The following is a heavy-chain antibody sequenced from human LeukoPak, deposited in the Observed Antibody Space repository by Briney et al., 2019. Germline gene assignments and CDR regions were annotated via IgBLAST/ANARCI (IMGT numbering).Heavy chain of an antibody. CDR1: GFTFSSYA. CDR3: AKDFPPTNYYDSSGCFDY. CDR2: ISGSGGST. V-gene: IGHV3-23*01. D-gene: IGHD3-22*01. Sequence: GGSLRLSCAASGFTFSSYAMSWVRQAPGKGLEWVSAISGSGGSTYYADSVKGRFTISRDNSKNTLYLQMNSLRAEDTAVYYCAKDFPPTNYYDSSGCFDYWGQGTLVTVSS. J-gene: IGHJ4*02.